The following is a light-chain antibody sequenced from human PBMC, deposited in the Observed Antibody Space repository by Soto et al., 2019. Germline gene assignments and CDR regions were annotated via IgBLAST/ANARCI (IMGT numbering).Light chain of an antibody. CDR2: GDN. V-gene: IGLV1-40*01. J-gene: IGLJ2*01. CDR1: SSNIGSYYD. CDR3: QAYDNSLSHVV. Sequence: QYVLTQPPSVSGAPGQRVTIPCTGSSSNIGSYYDVHWYQQLPGTVPKLLIYGDNNRPSGVPDRFSGSKSGTSASLAITGLQAEDEADYYCQAYDNSLSHVVFGGGTKLTVL.